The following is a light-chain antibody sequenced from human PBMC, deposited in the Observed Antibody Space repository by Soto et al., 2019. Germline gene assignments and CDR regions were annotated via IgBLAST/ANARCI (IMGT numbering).Light chain of an antibody. CDR3: SSYVGRNTYV. CDR2: EVS. V-gene: IGLV2-14*01. Sequence: QSALTQPASVSGSPGQPITISCTGTSSDVGANNYVSWYQHHPGKAPKLLIYEVSNRPSGVSSRFSGSKSGNTASLTISGLQAEDEADYYCSSYVGRNTYVFGTGTKLTVL. CDR1: SSDVGANNY. J-gene: IGLJ1*01.